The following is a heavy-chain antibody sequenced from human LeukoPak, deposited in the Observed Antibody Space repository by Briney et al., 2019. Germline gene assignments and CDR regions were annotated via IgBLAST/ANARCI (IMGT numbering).Heavy chain of an antibody. CDR3: ATYGWLVQGFYFDY. Sequence: GASVKVSCKASRGTFTCYHIHWVRQAPGQGLEWMGWINPNSGDTNYAQKFQGRVTMTRDTSISTAYMELNTLRSDDTAVYYCATYGWLVQGFYFDYWGQGTLVTVSS. J-gene: IGHJ4*02. V-gene: IGHV1-2*02. D-gene: IGHD6-19*01. CDR2: INPNSGDT. CDR1: RGTFTCYH.